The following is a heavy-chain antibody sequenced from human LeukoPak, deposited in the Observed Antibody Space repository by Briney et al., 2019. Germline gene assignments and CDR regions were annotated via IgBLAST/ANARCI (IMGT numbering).Heavy chain of an antibody. V-gene: IGHV5-51*01. CDR1: GYRFSSYW. CDR3: VRALGYCSSGSCYYYDY. J-gene: IGHJ4*02. Sequence: GESLKISCKGSGYRFSSYWIGWARQMPGKGLEWMGIIYPGDSDTRYSPSFQGQVTISADKSISTAYLQWSSLKASDTAMYYCVRALGYCSSGSCYYYDYWGQGALVTVSS. D-gene: IGHD2-15*01. CDR2: IYPGDSDT.